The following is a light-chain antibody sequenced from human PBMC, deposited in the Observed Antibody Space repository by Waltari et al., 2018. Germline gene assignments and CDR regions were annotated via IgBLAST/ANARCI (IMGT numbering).Light chain of an antibody. Sequence: QSLLTQPPSASETPGQRVTIPCSGVISNIGSNTINLYRQFPGTAPKVLIYSNDQRTSGVLDRFSGSKSGTSASLAISGLQSEDEADYYCAAWDDSLGGPVFGGGTKLTVL. J-gene: IGLJ2*01. CDR3: AAWDDSLGGPV. V-gene: IGLV1-44*01. CDR1: ISNIGSNT. CDR2: SND.